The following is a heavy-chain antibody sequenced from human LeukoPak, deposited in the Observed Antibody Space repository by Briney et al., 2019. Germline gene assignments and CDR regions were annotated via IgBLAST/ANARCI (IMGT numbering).Heavy chain of an antibody. V-gene: IGHV3-21*01. D-gene: IGHD1-14*01. J-gene: IGHJ4*02. CDR3: ARDRGRNSFDY. Sequence: GGSLRLSCVGSGFTFSSYGMNWVRQAPGMGLEWVSSITSSSGYLFYADSVKGRFTISRDNAKNSVYLQLTSLRAEDTALYYCARDRGRNSFDYWGQGTLVSVSS. CDR2: ITSSSGYL. CDR1: GFTFSSYG.